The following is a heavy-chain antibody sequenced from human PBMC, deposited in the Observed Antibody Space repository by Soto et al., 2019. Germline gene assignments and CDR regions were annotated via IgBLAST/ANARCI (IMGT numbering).Heavy chain of an antibody. CDR2: ISSSGYI. D-gene: IGHD2-15*01. CDR3: ARGCSGGSCYPGMDV. V-gene: IGHV3-21*01. J-gene: IGHJ6*02. Sequence: GGSLRLSCAASGFNFNSYTINWVRQAPGKRLEWLSSISSSGYIFSTDSVRGRFTISRDNAKNSVYLQINSLRAEDTAVYFCARGCSGGSCYPGMDVWGQGTTVTVSS. CDR1: GFNFNSYT.